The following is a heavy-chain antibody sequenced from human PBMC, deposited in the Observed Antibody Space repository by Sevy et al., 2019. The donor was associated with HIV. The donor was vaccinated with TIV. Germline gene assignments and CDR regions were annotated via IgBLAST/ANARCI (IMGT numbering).Heavy chain of an antibody. J-gene: IGHJ4*02. CDR2: IKQDGSEK. Sequence: GGSLRLSCAASGFTFSSYWMSWVRQAPGKGLEWVANIKQDGSEKYYVDSVKGRFTISRDNAKNSLYLQMNSLRAEDTAVYYCARPGNDILTGYYNGFDYWGQGTLVTVSS. CDR1: GFTFSSYW. CDR3: ARPGNDILTGYYNGFDY. D-gene: IGHD3-9*01. V-gene: IGHV3-7*01.